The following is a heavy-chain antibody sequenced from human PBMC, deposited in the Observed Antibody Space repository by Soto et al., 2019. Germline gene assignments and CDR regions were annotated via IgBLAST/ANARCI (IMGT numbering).Heavy chain of an antibody. V-gene: IGHV4-59*01. J-gene: IGHJ4*02. Sequence: SETLSLACTVSGGFISSYYWSWIRQSPGKALEWIGYTHHTGSTNYNPSLKSRVTMSLDTSRNQFSLKLYSVTAADTAMYYCARSIDSSGYYFSNCWGQGTLVTVSS. D-gene: IGHD3-22*01. CDR1: GGFISSYY. CDR2: THHTGST. CDR3: ARSIDSSGYYFSNC.